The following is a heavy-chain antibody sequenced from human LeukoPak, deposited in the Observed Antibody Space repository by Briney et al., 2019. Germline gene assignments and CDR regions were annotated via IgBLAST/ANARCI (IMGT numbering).Heavy chain of an antibody. D-gene: IGHD4-17*01. J-gene: IGHJ6*02. CDR2: IYSGGST. Sequence: GGSLRLSCAASGFTVSSNYMSWVRQAPGKGLEWVSVIYSGGSTYYAASVKGRFTISRDNSKNTLYLQMNSLRAEDTAVYYCARASALGTVTPYYGMDVWGQGTTVTVSS. V-gene: IGHV3-53*01. CDR3: ARASALGTVTPYYGMDV. CDR1: GFTVSSNY.